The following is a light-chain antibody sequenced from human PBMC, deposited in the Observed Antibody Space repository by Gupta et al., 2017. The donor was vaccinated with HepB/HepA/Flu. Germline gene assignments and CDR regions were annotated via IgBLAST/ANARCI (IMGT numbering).Light chain of an antibody. CDR2: DAS. Sequence: IQLTQSPSFLSASVGDRVTLTCRASQGISSYLAWYQQKPEKAPKLLIYDASTLHSGVPSRFSGSGSGTEFTLTISSLQPEDFAIYYCQQRSSYPGTFGQGTKVEIK. CDR1: QGISSY. V-gene: IGKV1-9*01. CDR3: QQRSSYPGT. J-gene: IGKJ1*01.